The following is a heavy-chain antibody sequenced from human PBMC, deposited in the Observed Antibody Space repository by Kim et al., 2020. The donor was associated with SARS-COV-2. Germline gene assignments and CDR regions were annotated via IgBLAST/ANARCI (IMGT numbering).Heavy chain of an antibody. J-gene: IGHJ4*02. V-gene: IGHV4-39*01. CDR3: ARHRLERRIDY. D-gene: IGHD1-1*01. Sequence: SETLSLTCTVSGGSISSSSYYWGWIRQPPGKGLGWIGGIYYIGSTYYNPSLKSRVTISVDTSKNQFSLKLSSVTAADTAVYYCARHRLERRIDYWGQGTLVTVSS. CDR1: GGSISSSSYY. CDR2: IYYIGST.